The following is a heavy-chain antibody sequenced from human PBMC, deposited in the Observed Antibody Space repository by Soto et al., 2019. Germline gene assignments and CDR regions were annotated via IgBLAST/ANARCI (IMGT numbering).Heavy chain of an antibody. CDR2: INPNGGVT. V-gene: IGHV1-2*04. Sequence: QVQLVQSGAEVRKPGASVTVSCRSYGDSFNDYYIHWVRQAPGQGFEWMGWINPNGGVTKYAQKFQGWVSMTRDTSIRTVYMQLSRLRSDDTAVYYCARESGGATATFDYYYFYMDVWGTGTTVTVSS. D-gene: IGHD5-12*01. CDR1: GDSFNDYY. CDR3: ARESGGATATFDYYYFYMDV. J-gene: IGHJ6*03.